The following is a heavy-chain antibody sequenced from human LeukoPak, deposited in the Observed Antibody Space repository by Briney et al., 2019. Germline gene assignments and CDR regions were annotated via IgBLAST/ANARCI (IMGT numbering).Heavy chain of an antibody. J-gene: IGHJ4*02. CDR3: ARHSAGHNWNFDY. V-gene: IGHV4-39*01. CDR1: GGSISSSSYY. D-gene: IGHD1-20*01. CDR2: IYYSGST. Sequence: SETLSLTCTVSGGSISSSSYYWGWIRQPPGKGLEWIGSIYYSGSTYYNPSLKSRVAISVDTSKNQFSLKLSSVTAADTAVYYCARHSAGHNWNFDYWGQGTLVTVSS.